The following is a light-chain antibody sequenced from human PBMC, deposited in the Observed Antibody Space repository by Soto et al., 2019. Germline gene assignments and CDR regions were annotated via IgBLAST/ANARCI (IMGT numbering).Light chain of an antibody. J-gene: IGKJ5*01. Sequence: DIQMTQSPSSVSASVGDRVTVTCRASRDISNWVAWYQQKPGEAPKLLIYAASSLQSGVPSRFSGSGSGTHFTLIISSLQPEDFATYFCQQAHSFPITFGQGTRPEIK. CDR1: RDISNW. CDR3: QQAHSFPIT. V-gene: IGKV1-12*01. CDR2: AAS.